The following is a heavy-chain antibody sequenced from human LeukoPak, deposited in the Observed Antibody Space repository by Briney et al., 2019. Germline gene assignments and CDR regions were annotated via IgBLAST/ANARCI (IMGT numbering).Heavy chain of an antibody. CDR1: GGSFSGYY. CDR3: ARDVTTVTTSYYFDY. Sequence: KSSETLSLTCAVYGGSFSGYYWSWIRQPPGKGLEWIGEINHSGSTNYNPSLKSRVTISVDTSKNQFSLKLSSVTAADTAVYYCARDVTTVTTSYYFDYWGQGILVTVSS. J-gene: IGHJ4*02. V-gene: IGHV4-34*01. CDR2: INHSGST. D-gene: IGHD4-17*01.